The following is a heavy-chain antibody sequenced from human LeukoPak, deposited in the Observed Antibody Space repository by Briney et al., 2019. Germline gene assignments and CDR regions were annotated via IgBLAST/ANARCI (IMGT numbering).Heavy chain of an antibody. CDR3: AKDRQHDYDFWSGAYFDY. CDR2: IYSGGST. D-gene: IGHD3-3*01. J-gene: IGHJ4*02. V-gene: IGHV3-53*01. CDR1: GFTVSSNY. Sequence: GGSLRLSCAASGFTVSSNYMSWVRQAPGKGLEWVSVIYSGGSTYYADSVKGRFTISRDNSKNTLYLQMNNLRAEDTAVYYCAKDRQHDYDFWSGAYFDYWGQGTLVTVSS.